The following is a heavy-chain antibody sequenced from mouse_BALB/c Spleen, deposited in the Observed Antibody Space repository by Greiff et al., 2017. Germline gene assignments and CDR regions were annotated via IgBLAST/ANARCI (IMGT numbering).Heavy chain of an antibody. D-gene: IGHD1-2*01. CDR1: GFNIKDYY. CDR3: SAIWDYGEDYFDY. Sequence: EVQLQQSGAELVRSGASVKLSCTASGFNIKDYYMHWVKQRPEQGLEWIGWIDPENGDTEYAPKFQGKATMTADTSSNTAYLQLSSLTSEDTAVYYCSAIWDYGEDYFDYWGQGTTLTVSS. CDR2: IDPENGDT. V-gene: IGHV14-4*02. J-gene: IGHJ2*01.